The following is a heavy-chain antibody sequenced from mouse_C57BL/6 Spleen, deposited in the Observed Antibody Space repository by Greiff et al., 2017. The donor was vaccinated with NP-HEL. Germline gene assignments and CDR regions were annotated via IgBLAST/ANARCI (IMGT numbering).Heavy chain of an antibody. CDR3: ARLFDSRDFDV. V-gene: IGHV1-52*01. Sequence: QVQLQQPGAELVRPGSSVKLSCKASGYTFTSYWMHWVKQRPIQGLEWIGNIDPSDSETPYNQKFKDKATLTVDKSSSTAYMQLSSLTSEDSAVYYCARLFDSRDFDVWGTGTTVTVSS. CDR2: IDPSDSET. CDR1: GYTFTSYW. J-gene: IGHJ1*03.